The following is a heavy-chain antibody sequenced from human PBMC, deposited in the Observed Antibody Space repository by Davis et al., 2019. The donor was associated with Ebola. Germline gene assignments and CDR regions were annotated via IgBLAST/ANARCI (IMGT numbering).Heavy chain of an antibody. J-gene: IGHJ4*02. CDR3: ARDYRRVVPAAIGY. CDR1: GGSISSYY. V-gene: IGHV4-59*01. CDR2: IYYSGST. Sequence: PSETLSLTCTVSGGSISSYYWSWIRQPPGKGLEWIGYIYYSGSTNYNPSPKSRVTISVDTSKNQFSLKLSSVTAADTAVYYCARDYRRVVPAAIGYWGQGTLVTVSS. D-gene: IGHD2-2*01.